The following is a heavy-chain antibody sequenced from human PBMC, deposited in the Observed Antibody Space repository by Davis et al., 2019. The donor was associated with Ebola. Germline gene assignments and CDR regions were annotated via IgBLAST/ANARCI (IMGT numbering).Heavy chain of an antibody. Sequence: GGSLRLSCAPSGFTFSGSAMHWVRQASGKGLGWVGRIRSKANSYATAYAASVKGRFTISRDDSKNTAYLQMNSLKTEDTAVYYCTMDGDYGLWDGMDVWGQGTTVTVSS. D-gene: IGHD4-17*01. V-gene: IGHV3-73*01. CDR3: TMDGDYGLWDGMDV. J-gene: IGHJ6*02. CDR2: IRSKANSYAT. CDR1: GFTFSGSA.